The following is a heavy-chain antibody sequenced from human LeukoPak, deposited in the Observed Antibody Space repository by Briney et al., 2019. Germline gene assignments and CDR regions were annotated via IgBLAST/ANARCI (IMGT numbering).Heavy chain of an antibody. CDR1: GGSISTNGYY. CDR2: VHYTGTT. J-gene: IGHJ3*02. V-gene: IGHV4-39*02. Sequence: PSETLSLTCTVSGGSISTNGYYWGWIRQPPGKGLEWIGGVHYTGTTSYNSSLRSRVTISVDTSMNHFSLNLTSVTAADTAVYYCARLLRGGRDTPMVTMIVVRAKSGAFDIWGQGTMVTVSS. CDR3: ARLLRGGRDTPMVTMIVVRAKSGAFDI. D-gene: IGHD3-22*01.